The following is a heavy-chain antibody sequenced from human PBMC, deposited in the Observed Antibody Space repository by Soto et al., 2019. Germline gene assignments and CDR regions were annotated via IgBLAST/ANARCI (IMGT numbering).Heavy chain of an antibody. Sequence: ASVKVSCKHSGYSFTNNDVTWVRQATGQGLEWMGWMNPGSGDTGYAQKFQGRVTMTRDISIATAYMELSSLRSDDTAIYYCARMATFGSLNWFDPWGQGTLVTVSS. CDR2: MNPGSGDT. J-gene: IGHJ5*02. CDR3: ARMATFGSLNWFDP. D-gene: IGHD3-16*01. CDR1: GYSFTNND. V-gene: IGHV1-8*01.